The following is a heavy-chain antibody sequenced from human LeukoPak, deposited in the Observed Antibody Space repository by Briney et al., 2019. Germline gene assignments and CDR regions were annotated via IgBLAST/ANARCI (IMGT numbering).Heavy chain of an antibody. CDR2: ISSSNSFI. V-gene: IGHV3-21*04. Sequence: GGSLRLSYAASRFIFSSYHMHWVRQPPGKGLEWVSSISSSNSFIYYADSMKGRFTISRDNAKNSVFLQMNSLRVEDTAIYYCARALSAWGQGTLVTVSS. CDR1: RFIFSSYH. CDR3: ARALSA. D-gene: IGHD3-3*01. J-gene: IGHJ4*02.